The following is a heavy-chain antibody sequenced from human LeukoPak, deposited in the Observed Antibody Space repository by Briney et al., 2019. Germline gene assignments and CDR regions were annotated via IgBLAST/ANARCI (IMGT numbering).Heavy chain of an antibody. CDR3: ARAFEYYDFWSGYYYGMDV. V-gene: IGHV1-8*01. CDR2: MNPNSGNT. D-gene: IGHD3-3*01. CDR1: GYTFTSYD. Sequence: ASVTVSCKASGYTFTSYDINWVRQATGQGLEWMGWMNPNSGNTGYAQKFQGRVTMTRNTSISTAYMELSSLRSEDTAVYYCARAFEYYDFWSGYYYGMDVWGQGTTVTVSS. J-gene: IGHJ6*01.